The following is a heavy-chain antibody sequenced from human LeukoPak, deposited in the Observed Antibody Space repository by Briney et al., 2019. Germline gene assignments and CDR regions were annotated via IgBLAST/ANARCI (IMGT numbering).Heavy chain of an antibody. CDR2: ISGSGGST. J-gene: IGHJ6*03. CDR3: AKDPTSWGQYDDSMDV. D-gene: IGHD3-16*01. V-gene: IGHV3-23*01. CDR1: GFTFSSYA. Sequence: GGSLRLSCAASGFTFSSYAMGWVRQAPGKGLEWVSAISGSGGSTYYAESGKGRFTISRDNSKNTLYLQMNSLRAEYTAVYCCAKDPTSWGQYDDSMDVWGKGTTVTVSS.